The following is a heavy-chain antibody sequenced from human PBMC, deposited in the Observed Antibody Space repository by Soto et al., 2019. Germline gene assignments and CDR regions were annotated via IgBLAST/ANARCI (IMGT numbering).Heavy chain of an antibody. D-gene: IGHD2-15*01. V-gene: IGHV1-58*02. CDR2: IVVGSGNT. Sequence: SVKVSCKASGFTFTSPAMQWVRQARGQRLEWIGWIVVGSGNTNYAQKFQERVTITRDMSTSTAYMELSSLRSEDTAVYYCAADPYCSGGSCYGWFDPWGQGTLVTVSS. CDR3: AADPYCSGGSCYGWFDP. CDR1: GFTFTSPA. J-gene: IGHJ5*02.